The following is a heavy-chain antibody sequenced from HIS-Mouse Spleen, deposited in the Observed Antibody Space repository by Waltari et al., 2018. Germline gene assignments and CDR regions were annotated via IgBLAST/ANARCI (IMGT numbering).Heavy chain of an antibody. V-gene: IGHV5-51*01. Sequence: ELQLVQSGAEVKKPGESLKISCKGSGYSFTSYWLAWVRQMPVKGLVWMGIIDPGESDTRYSPSCQGQVTISADKSISTAYPQWGSLKASDTAMDYCARHYSDGQPGNYWGQGTLVTVSS. CDR1: GYSFTSYW. J-gene: IGHJ4*02. CDR2: IDPGESDT. CDR3: ARHYSDGQPGNY. D-gene: IGHD2-15*01.